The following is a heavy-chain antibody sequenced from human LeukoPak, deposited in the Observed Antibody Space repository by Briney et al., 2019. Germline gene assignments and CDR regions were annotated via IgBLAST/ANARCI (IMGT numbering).Heavy chain of an antibody. V-gene: IGHV3-7*01. CDR3: ARVLGNMYYDILTGYRNPTTNFDY. CDR2: IKQDGSEK. D-gene: IGHD3-9*01. Sequence: VGSLRLSCAASGFTFSSYWMSWVRQAPGKGLEWVANIKQDGSEKYYVDSVKGRFTISRDNAKNSLYLQMNSLRAEDTAVYYCARVLGNMYYDILTGYRNPTTNFDYWGQGTLVTVSS. CDR1: GFTFSSYW. J-gene: IGHJ4*02.